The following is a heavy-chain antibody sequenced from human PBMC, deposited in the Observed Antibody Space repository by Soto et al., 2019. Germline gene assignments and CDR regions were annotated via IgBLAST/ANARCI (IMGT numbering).Heavy chain of an antibody. J-gene: IGHJ5*02. CDR1: GYTFTSYD. Sequence: QVQLVQSGAEVKKPGASVKVSCKASGYTFTSYDIHWVRQATGQGLEWMGWMNPNSGNTGYAQKFQGRVTMTRNTTISTAYMELSSLRSEDTVVYFCASSMVWSNPNWFDHWGQGTLVTVSS. CDR2: MNPNSGNT. D-gene: IGHD3-10*01. CDR3: ASSMVWSNPNWFDH. V-gene: IGHV1-8*01.